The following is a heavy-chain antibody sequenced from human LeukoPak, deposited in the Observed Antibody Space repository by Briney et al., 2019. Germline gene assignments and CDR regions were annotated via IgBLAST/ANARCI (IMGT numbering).Heavy chain of an antibody. D-gene: IGHD1-26*01. CDR1: GFTFRSYW. V-gene: IGHV3-74*01. Sequence: HPGGSLRLSCAASGFTFRSYWMHWVRQVPGKGLVWVSRISSDGGYKTYADSVEGRFTISRDNAKNTLYLQMNSLRADDTAVYYCIREVSGSSYFDYWGQGTLVTVSS. CDR2: ISSDGGYK. J-gene: IGHJ4*02. CDR3: IREVSGSSYFDY.